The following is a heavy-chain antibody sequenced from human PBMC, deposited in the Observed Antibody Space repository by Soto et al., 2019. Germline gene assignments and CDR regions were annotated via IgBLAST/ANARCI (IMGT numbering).Heavy chain of an antibody. CDR2: ISYDGSNK. V-gene: IGHV3-30*18. J-gene: IGHJ4*02. Sequence: GGSLRLSCAASGFTFSSYGMHWVRQAPGKGLEWVAIISYDGSNKYYADSVKGRFTISRDNSKNTLYLQMNSLRAEDTAVYYCAKDGDSYYNFWSDYSPFDYWGQGTLVTVSS. CDR3: AKDGDSYYNFWSDYSPFDY. D-gene: IGHD3-3*01. CDR1: GFTFSSYG.